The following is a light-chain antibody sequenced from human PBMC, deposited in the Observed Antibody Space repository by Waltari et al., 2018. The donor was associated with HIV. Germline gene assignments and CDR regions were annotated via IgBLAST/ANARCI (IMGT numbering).Light chain of an antibody. CDR2: SAS. CDR3: QQANSFPYT. J-gene: IGKJ2*01. V-gene: IGKV1-12*01. CDR1: QDISSW. Sequence: DIQMTQSPSYVYASVGDRVPITCRASQDISSWLAWYQQKPGKAPKLLIYSASTLQGGVPSRFCGSGSGTEFTLTISSLQPEDFATYYCQQANSFPYTFGQGTKLDIK.